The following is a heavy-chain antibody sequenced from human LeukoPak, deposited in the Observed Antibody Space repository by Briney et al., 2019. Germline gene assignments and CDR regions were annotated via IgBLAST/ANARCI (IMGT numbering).Heavy chain of an antibody. CDR3: ARDGGSVGYYDSSGYYNIVAFDI. Sequence: ASVKVSCKASGYTFTSYDINWVRQATGQGLEWMGWMNPNSGNTGYAQKFQGRVTMTRDTSISTAYMELSRLRSDDTAVYYCARDGGSVGYYDSSGYYNIVAFDIWGQGTMVTVSS. CDR2: MNPNSGNT. V-gene: IGHV1-8*02. CDR1: GYTFTSYD. D-gene: IGHD3-22*01. J-gene: IGHJ3*02.